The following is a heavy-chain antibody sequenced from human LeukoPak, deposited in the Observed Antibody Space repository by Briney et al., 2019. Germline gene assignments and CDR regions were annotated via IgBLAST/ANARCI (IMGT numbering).Heavy chain of an antibody. V-gene: IGHV1-8*01. D-gene: IGHD3-16*01. Sequence: ASAKVSCKASGYTFTSYDINWVRQATGQGLEWMGWMNPNSGNTGYAQKFQGRVTMTRNTSISTAYMELSSLRSEDTAVYYCARGLRRGNWFDPWGQGTLVTVSS. J-gene: IGHJ5*02. CDR1: GYTFTSYD. CDR3: ARGLRRGNWFDP. CDR2: MNPNSGNT.